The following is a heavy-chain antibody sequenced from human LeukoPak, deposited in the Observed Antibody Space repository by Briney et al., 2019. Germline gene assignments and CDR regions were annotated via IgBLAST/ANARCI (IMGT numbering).Heavy chain of an antibody. V-gene: IGHV1-46*01. Sequence: ASVKVSCKASGYTFTSYYMNWVRQAPGQGLEWMGMINPSGGKRNYAQKFQGRVTMTTDTSTSTVYMELSSLRSEDTAVYYCAKEGDYDILTGYPRGTDYWGQGTLVTISS. D-gene: IGHD3-9*01. CDR1: GYTFTSYY. J-gene: IGHJ4*02. CDR2: INPSGGKR. CDR3: AKEGDYDILTGYPRGTDY.